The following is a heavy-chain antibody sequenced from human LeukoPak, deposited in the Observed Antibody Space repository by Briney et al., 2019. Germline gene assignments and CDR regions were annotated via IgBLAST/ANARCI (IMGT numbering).Heavy chain of an antibody. CDR3: AKDRRHTVSGGYIDL. V-gene: IGHV3-11*01. J-gene: IGHJ2*01. CDR2: ISRSGSTK. CDR1: GFTFSDYN. Sequence: PVGSLRLSCAASGFTFSDYNMRWIRHAPGEGLWWGSSISRSGSTKYYADSVKGRFTISRDNAKNSLYLQMNSLRAGDTALYYCAKDRRHTVSGGYIDLWGRGNLVIVSS. D-gene: IGHD3-10*01.